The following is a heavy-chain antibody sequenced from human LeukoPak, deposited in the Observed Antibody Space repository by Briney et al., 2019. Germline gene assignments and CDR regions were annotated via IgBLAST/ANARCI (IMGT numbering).Heavy chain of an antibody. Sequence: GGSLRLSCAASGFTFSSYEMNWVRQAPGKGLEWVSYISSTGGTIYYADSVKGRFTISRDNAKNSLYLQMNSLRAEDTAVYYCARAPYSSSALDYWGQGTLVTVSS. J-gene: IGHJ4*02. V-gene: IGHV3-48*03. CDR1: GFTFSSYE. CDR3: ARAPYSSSALDY. D-gene: IGHD6-13*01. CDR2: ISSTGGTI.